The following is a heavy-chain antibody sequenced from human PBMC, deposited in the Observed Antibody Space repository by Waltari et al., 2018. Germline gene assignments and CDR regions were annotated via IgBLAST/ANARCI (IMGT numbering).Heavy chain of an antibody. CDR3: ATTVISEYYYYGMDV. Sequence: QVQLVQTGAEVKKPGSSVKVSCKASGGTFSSYAISWVRQAPGQGLEWMGGINPIFGTANYEQRYHGRVTITSDESTRTAYMELSRLRSEDTAVYYCATTVISEYYYYGMDVWGQGTTVTVSS. V-gene: IGHV1-69*01. CDR1: GGTFSSYA. D-gene: IGHD4-17*01. J-gene: IGHJ6*02. CDR2: INPIFGTA.